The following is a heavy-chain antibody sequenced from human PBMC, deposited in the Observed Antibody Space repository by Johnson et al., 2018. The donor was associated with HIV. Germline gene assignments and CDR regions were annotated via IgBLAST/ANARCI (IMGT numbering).Heavy chain of an antibody. CDR2: ISNDGRNK. V-gene: IGHV3-30*18. CDR1: GFTFSSYG. D-gene: IGHD1-26*01. J-gene: IGHJ3*02. Sequence: QVQLVESGGGVVQPGRSLRLSCAASGFTFSSYGMHWVRQAPGKGLEWVAVISNDGRNKDYADSVKGRFTISSDNSKNTLYLQMNSLRAEDTVLYYGAKDLVDAVGDTQDALDSWGQGTMVTVSS. CDR3: AKDLVDAVGDTQDALDS.